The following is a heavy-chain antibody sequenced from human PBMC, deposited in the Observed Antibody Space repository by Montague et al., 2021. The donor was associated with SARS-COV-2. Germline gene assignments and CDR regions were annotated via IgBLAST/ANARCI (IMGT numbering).Heavy chain of an antibody. CDR2: IYSSGSA. CDR3: ARVLPDPVRTQYAFDI. J-gene: IGHJ3*02. V-gene: IGHV4-4*07. Sequence: SETLSLTCTVSGGSINDYYWTWVRQPAGEGLEWIGRIYSSGSANYNPFLESRVTMSLDTSKNQFSLNVNFVTAADTAVYYCARVLPDPVRTQYAFDIWGQGTLVTVSS. CDR1: GGSINDYY.